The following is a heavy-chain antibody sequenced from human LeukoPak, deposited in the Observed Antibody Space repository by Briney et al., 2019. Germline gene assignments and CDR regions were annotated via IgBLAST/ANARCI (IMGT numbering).Heavy chain of an antibody. CDR3: AHSRPGSTIFHY. CDR2: IYWDDDK. J-gene: IGHJ4*02. Sequence: SGPTLLKPTQTLTLTCTFSGFSLRTSEVGVGWIRQPPGKALEWLTLIYWDDDKRYSPSLKSRLTITKDTSNNQVVLTMTNMDPVDTATYYCAHSRPGSTIFHYWGQGTLVTVSS. D-gene: IGHD1-7*01. V-gene: IGHV2-5*02. CDR1: GFSLRTSEVG.